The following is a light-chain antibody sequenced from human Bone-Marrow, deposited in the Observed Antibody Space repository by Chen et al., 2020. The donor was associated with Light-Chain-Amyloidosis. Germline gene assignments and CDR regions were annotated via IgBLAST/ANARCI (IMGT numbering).Light chain of an antibody. CDR2: RDT. CDR1: DLPTKY. CDR3: QSADSSGTYEVI. V-gene: IGLV3-25*03. J-gene: IGLJ2*01. Sequence: SYELTQPPSVSVSPGQTARITCSGDDLPTKYAYWYQQKPGQAPVLVIHRDTERPSGISERFSGSSSGTKATFTISGVQAEDEDDYHCQSADSSGTYEVIFGGGTKLTVL.